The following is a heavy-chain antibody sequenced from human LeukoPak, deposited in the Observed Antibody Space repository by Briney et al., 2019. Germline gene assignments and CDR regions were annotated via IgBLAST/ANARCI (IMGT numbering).Heavy chain of an antibody. J-gene: IGHJ5*02. CDR1: GYRFTSHW. Sequence: GESLKISFKGSGYRFTSHWISWGRQMPGKGLEWMGKIDPNDSYRNYSPSFQGHVTISVDKSINTAYLQWSSLKASDTAMYYCARGSGWFDPWGQGTLVTVSS. CDR2: IDPNDSYR. V-gene: IGHV5-10-1*01. D-gene: IGHD3-3*01. CDR3: ARGSGWFDP.